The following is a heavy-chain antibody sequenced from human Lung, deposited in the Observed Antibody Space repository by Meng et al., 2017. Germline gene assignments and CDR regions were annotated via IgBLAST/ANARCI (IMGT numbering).Heavy chain of an antibody. D-gene: IGHD6-6*01. V-gene: IGHV4-34*01. J-gene: IGHJ4*02. CDR3: ARGRSHRSNSSLRKYYYDY. CDR2: IETIRRT. Sequence: QLRLQQCGEGLWKPSETLSLSCAVPGGLFTQYYWSWIRQNPTKGMEGIGEIETIRRTNYNPSLKSRVTISVQASENQVYLTVTTVTAADSGHYFCARGRSHRSNSSLRKYYYDYWGQGTLVTVSS. CDR1: GGLFTQYY.